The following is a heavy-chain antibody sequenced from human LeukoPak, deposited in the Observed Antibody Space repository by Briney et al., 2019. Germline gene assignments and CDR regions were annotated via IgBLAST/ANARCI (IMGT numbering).Heavy chain of an antibody. CDR2: XXXXGXNK. CDR1: GFTFSSYG. V-gene: IGHV3-30*02. J-gene: IGHJ4*02. Sequence: QTGGSLRLSCAASGFTFSSYGMHWVRQAPGKGLEWVAXXXXXGXNKYYADXXXGRFTISRDNSKNTLYLQMNSLRAEDTAVYYXXXXXXXXXXXXXXXXFDYWGQGTLVXXSS. CDR3: XXXXXXXXXXXXXXXFDY.